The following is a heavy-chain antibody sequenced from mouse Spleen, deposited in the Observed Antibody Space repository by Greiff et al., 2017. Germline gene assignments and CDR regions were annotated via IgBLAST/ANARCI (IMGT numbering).Heavy chain of an antibody. J-gene: IGHJ3*01. CDR2: IYPGSGNT. V-gene: IGHV1-84*01. CDR1: GYTFTDYF. Sequence: LMESGPELVKPGASVKISCKASGYTFTDYFINWVKQRPGQGLEWIGRIYPGSGNTKYNEKFKGKATLTVDTSSSTAYMQLSSLTSEDSAVYFCARDYEYDGFGCWGQGTLVTISA. D-gene: IGHD2-4*01. CDR3: ARDYEYDGFGC.